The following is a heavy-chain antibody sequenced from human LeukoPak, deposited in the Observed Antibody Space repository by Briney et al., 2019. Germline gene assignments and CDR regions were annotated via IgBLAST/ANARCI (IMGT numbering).Heavy chain of an antibody. CDR1: GFTFSSYA. D-gene: IGHD2-2*01. CDR3: ARDARYQLPRGDFDY. CDR2: IKQDGSEK. Sequence: GGSLRLSCAASGFTFSSYAMSWVRQAPGKGLEWVANIKQDGSEKYYVDSVKGRFTISRDNAKNSLYLQMNSLRAEDTAVYYCARDARYQLPRGDFDYWGQGTLVTVSS. V-gene: IGHV3-7*01. J-gene: IGHJ4*02.